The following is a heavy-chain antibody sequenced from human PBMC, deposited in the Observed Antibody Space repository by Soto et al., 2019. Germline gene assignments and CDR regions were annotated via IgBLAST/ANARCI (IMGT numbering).Heavy chain of an antibody. V-gene: IGHV5-10-1*01. CDR1: GYSFTSYW. CDR3: ARLQAAAGDNDLTFDY. CDR2: IDPSDSYT. D-gene: IGHD6-13*01. J-gene: IGHJ4*02. Sequence: EVQLVQSGAEVKKPGESLRISCKGSGYSFTSYWISWVRQMPGNGLEWMGRIDPSDSYTNYSPSFQGHVTISADKSISTAYMQWSSLKASDPAMYYCARLQAAAGDNDLTFDYWGQGTLVTVSS.